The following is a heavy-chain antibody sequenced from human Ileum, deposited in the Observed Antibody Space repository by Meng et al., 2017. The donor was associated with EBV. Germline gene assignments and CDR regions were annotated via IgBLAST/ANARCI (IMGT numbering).Heavy chain of an antibody. CDR3: ARNVPGTSAYYD. J-gene: IGHJ4*02. CDR1: GYSISSTTW. CDR2: IYYSGST. D-gene: IGHD3-22*01. V-gene: IGHV4-28*01. Sequence: QGQRQRSGPGVVKPSDTLCLTCAVSGYSISSTTWWGWIRQPPGKGLEWIGYIYYSGSTSSNPSLKSRVTMSVDTSKNQFSLNLNSVTAVDTAVYYCARNVPGTSAYYDWGQGTLVTVSS.